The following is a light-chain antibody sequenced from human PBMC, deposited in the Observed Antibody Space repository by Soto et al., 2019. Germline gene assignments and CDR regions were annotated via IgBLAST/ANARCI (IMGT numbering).Light chain of an antibody. CDR3: QQSYSTPLT. J-gene: IGKJ4*01. CDR1: QSISSW. Sequence: ILMTQSPSSLSASTGDRVTITFLGSQSISSWLAWYQQKPVKAPKLLIYKASSLESGVPSRFSGSGSGTDFTLTISSLQPEDFATYYCQQSYSTPLTFGGGTKVDIK. V-gene: IGKV1-39*01. CDR2: KAS.